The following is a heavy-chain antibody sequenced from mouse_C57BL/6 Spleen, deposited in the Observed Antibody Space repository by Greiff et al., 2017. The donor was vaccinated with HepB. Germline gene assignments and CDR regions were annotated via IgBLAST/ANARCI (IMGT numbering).Heavy chain of an antibody. CDR1: GFSLTSYG. Sequence: VQLQQSGPGLVQPSQSLSITCTVSGFSLTSYGVHWVRQSPGKGLEWMGVIWRGGSTDYNEAFMSRLSITKDNSKSQVFFKMNSLQADDTAIYYCAKEDYGSSSAWFAYWGQGTLVTVSA. CDR2: IWRGGST. V-gene: IGHV2-5*01. J-gene: IGHJ3*01. CDR3: AKEDYGSSSAWFAY. D-gene: IGHD1-1*01.